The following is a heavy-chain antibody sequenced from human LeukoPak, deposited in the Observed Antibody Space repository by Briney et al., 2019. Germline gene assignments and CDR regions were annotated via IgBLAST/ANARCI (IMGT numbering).Heavy chain of an antibody. CDR3: ARDLADSYDSSGYTHFDY. V-gene: IGHV3-74*01. CDR2: LNTDGSST. D-gene: IGHD3-22*01. Sequence: GGSLRLSCAASGFSFSSYWMHWVRQAPGKGLVWVSRLNTDGSSTNYADSVKGRFTISRDNSKNTLYLQMNSLRAEDTAVYYCARDLADSYDSSGYTHFDYWGQGTLVTVSS. J-gene: IGHJ4*02. CDR1: GFSFSSYW.